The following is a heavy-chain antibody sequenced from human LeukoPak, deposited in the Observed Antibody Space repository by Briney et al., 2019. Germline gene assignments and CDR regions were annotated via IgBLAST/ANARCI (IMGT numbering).Heavy chain of an antibody. J-gene: IGHJ4*02. CDR3: ARIPNCSDSSCYSLDY. CDR2: ISTYNGNT. CDR1: GYTFTSYG. D-gene: IGHD2-15*01. Sequence: ASVKVSCKASGYTFTSYGISWVRQAPGQGLEWMGRISTYNGNTNYAQKLQARVTMTTDTSTTTAYMELRSLRSDDTAVYYCARIPNCSDSSCYSLDYWGQGTLVTVSS. V-gene: IGHV1-18*01.